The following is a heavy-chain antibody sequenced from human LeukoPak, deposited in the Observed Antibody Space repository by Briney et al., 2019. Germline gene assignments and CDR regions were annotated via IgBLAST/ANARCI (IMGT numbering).Heavy chain of an antibody. Sequence: SETLSLTCTVSGGSISSSSYYWGWIRQPPGKGLEWIGSIYYSGSTYYNPSLKSRVTISVDTSKNQFSLKLSSVTAADTAVYYCARGVQGVSLFDYWGQGTLVTVSS. CDR1: GGSISSSSYY. J-gene: IGHJ4*02. D-gene: IGHD3-10*01. CDR2: IYYSGST. CDR3: ARGVQGVSLFDY. V-gene: IGHV4-39*07.